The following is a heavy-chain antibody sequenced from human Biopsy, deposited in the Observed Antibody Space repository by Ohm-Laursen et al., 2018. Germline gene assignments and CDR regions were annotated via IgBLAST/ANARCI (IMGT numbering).Heavy chain of an antibody. CDR1: GGSISSSSPY. Sequence: TLSLTCTVSGGSISSSSPYWSWIRQRPGKGLEWIGYIFNSANTYYNPSLKNLITISGDTSKNQFSLKLNSVTAADTAVYYCARGDYVDSNGYVWFDPWGQGTLVTVSS. D-gene: IGHD3-22*01. CDR3: ARGDYVDSNGYVWFDP. V-gene: IGHV4-31*01. CDR2: IFNSANT. J-gene: IGHJ5*02.